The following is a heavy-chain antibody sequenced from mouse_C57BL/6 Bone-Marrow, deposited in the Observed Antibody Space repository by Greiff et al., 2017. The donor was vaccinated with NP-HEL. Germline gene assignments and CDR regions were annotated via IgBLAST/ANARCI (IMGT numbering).Heavy chain of an antibody. D-gene: IGHD1-1*01. CDR1: GFTFSSYT. Sequence: EVKLVESGGGLVKPGGSLKLSCAASGFTFSSYTMSWVRQTPEKRLELVATISGGGGNTYYPDSVKGRFTISRDNAKNTLYLQMSSPRSEDTALYYCASLYGSSYFDYWGQGTTLTVSS. CDR2: ISGGGGNT. V-gene: IGHV5-9*01. CDR3: ASLYGSSYFDY. J-gene: IGHJ2*01.